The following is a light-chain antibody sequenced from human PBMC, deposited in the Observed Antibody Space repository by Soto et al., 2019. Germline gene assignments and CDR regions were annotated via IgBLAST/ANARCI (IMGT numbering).Light chain of an antibody. J-gene: IGLJ3*02. V-gene: IGLV2-23*01. Sequence: QSALTQPASVSGSPGQSITISCTGTSSNVGSYNVVSWYQHHPGKAPKLMIYEGTKRPSGVSDRFSGSKSGTTASLTISGLQAEDEADYYCCSYAGSTTWVFGGGTKVTVL. CDR3: CSYAGSTTWV. CDR2: EGT. CDR1: SSNVGSYNV.